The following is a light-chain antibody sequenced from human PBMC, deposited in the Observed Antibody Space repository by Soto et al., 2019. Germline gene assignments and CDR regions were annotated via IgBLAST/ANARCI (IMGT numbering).Light chain of an antibody. Sequence: EIVLTQSPATLSLSPGERATLSCRASQSVSSYLAWYQQKPGQAPRLLIYDASNRATGIPARFSGSGSGTDFTLTISSLEPEDFAVYYCQQRSNWPVTFGPGTKVDFK. CDR2: DAS. V-gene: IGKV3-11*01. CDR3: QQRSNWPVT. J-gene: IGKJ3*01. CDR1: QSVSSY.